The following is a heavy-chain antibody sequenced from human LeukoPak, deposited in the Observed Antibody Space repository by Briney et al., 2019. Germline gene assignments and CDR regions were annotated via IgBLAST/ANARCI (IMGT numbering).Heavy chain of an antibody. V-gene: IGHV1-18*01. CDR1: GYTFTSYG. CDR2: ISAYNGNT. Sequence: ASVKVSCKASGYTFTSYGISWVRQAPGQGLEWMGWISAYNGNTNYAQKLQGRVTMTTDTSTSTAYMELRSLRSDDTAVYYCARSLSDIVPAAHGDYWGQGTLVTVSP. D-gene: IGHD2-2*01. J-gene: IGHJ4*02. CDR3: ARSLSDIVPAAHGDY.